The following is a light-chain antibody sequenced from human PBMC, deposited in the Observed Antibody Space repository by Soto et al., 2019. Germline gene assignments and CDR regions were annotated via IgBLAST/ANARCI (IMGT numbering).Light chain of an antibody. CDR1: SSNIGSNY. Sequence: QSALTQPPSASGTPGQRVTISCSGSSSNIGSNYVYWYQQLPGTAPKLLIYRNNQRPSGVPDRFSGSKSGTSASLAISGLRSEDEFDYYCAAWDDSLSGYVFGTGTMVTVL. CDR2: RNN. CDR3: AAWDDSLSGYV. V-gene: IGLV1-47*01. J-gene: IGLJ1*01.